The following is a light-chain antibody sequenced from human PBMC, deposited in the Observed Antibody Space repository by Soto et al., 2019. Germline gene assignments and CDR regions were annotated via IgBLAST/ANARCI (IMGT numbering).Light chain of an antibody. CDR3: QQYNNWPPNT. J-gene: IGKJ5*01. CDR1: QNVSST. Sequence: EIVMTQSPATLSVSPGERATLSCRASQNVSSTLAWYQQNPGQAPRLLIYGASSRATGIPARFSGSGSGTEFTLTISSLQSEDFAVYYCQQYNNWPPNTFGQGTRLEI. CDR2: GAS. V-gene: IGKV3-15*01.